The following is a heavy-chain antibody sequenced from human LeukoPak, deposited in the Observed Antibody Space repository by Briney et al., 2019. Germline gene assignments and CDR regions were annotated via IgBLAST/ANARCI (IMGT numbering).Heavy chain of an antibody. D-gene: IGHD1-14*01. Sequence: PGGSLRLSCAASGFIFSTYWMTWVRQAPGKGLEWVANMNQNGGERYYVDSVKGRFTISRDNARNSLYLQMNSLRAEDTAVYYCARQGTTLDYWGQGTLVTVSS. CDR2: MNQNGGER. J-gene: IGHJ4*02. V-gene: IGHV3-7*03. CDR3: ARQGTTLDY. CDR1: GFIFSTYW.